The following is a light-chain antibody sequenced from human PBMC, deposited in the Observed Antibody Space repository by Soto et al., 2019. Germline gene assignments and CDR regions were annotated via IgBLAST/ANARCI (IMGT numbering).Light chain of an antibody. Sequence: DIQMTQSPSSLSASVGDRITIACRTSQRMNNYLHWYQHNPGKAPELLISRLSTLQSGVRSRFSGSGSGTDFTLTISRLQPEDCATYYCQQSDSLPYTGGQGTKLGI. V-gene: IGKV1-39*01. J-gene: IGKJ2*01. CDR3: QQSDSLPYT. CDR2: RLS. CDR1: QRMNNY.